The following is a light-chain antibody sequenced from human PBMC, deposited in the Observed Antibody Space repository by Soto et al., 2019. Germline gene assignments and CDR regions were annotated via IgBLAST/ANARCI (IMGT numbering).Light chain of an antibody. CDR3: QQYNAWPRT. CDR2: GAS. CDR1: QSVGRN. V-gene: IGKV3D-15*01. J-gene: IGKJ1*01. Sequence: EFALTQSPSTLSVFPGERATLSCGASQSVGRNIVWFQQKSGRAPRLLIYGASSRAAGIPNRFSASGFGTEFNLSISSLQSEDFAVYYCQQYNAWPRTFGQGTKVDI.